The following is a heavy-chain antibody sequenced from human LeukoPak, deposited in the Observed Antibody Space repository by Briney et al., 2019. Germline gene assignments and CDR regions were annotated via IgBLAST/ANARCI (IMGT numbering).Heavy chain of an antibody. Sequence: GGSLRLSCAASGFTFSSYSMNWVRQAPGKGLEWVSSISSSSSYIYYADSVKGRFTISRDNAKNSLYLQMNSLRAEDTAMYYCASRTREAVAGTGGGAFDIWGQGTMVTVSS. V-gene: IGHV3-21*01. CDR1: GFTFSSYS. J-gene: IGHJ3*02. CDR2: ISSSSSYI. D-gene: IGHD6-19*01. CDR3: ASRTREAVAGTGGGAFDI.